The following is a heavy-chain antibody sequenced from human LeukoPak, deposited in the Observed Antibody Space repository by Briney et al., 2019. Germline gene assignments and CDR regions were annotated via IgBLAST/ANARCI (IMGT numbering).Heavy chain of an antibody. D-gene: IGHD2-15*01. J-gene: IGHJ2*01. V-gene: IGHV1-18*01. CDR3: ARETYPDIVVVVAAPPGDWYFDL. Sequence: ASVKVSCKASGYTFTSYGIIWVRQAPGQGLEWMGWISGYNGNTNYAQKLQGRVTMTTDTSTSTAYMELRSLRSDDTAVYYCARETYPDIVVVVAAPPGDWYFDLWGRGTLVTVSS. CDR1: GYTFTSYG. CDR2: ISGYNGNT.